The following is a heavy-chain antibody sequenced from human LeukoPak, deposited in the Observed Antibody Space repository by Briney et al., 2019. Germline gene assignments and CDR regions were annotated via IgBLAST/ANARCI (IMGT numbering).Heavy chain of an antibody. J-gene: IGHJ4*02. Sequence: SETLSLTCSVSGDSIRGHCWSWIRQPPGKGLEWIGYSHFSGSTNYNPSLKSRVTISVDTSKNQFSLKLSSVTAADTAVYYCARGGRGSYLYYFDYWGQGTLVTVSS. V-gene: IGHV4-59*11. CDR3: ARGGRGSYLYYFDY. D-gene: IGHD1-26*01. CDR1: GDSIRGHC. CDR2: SHFSGST.